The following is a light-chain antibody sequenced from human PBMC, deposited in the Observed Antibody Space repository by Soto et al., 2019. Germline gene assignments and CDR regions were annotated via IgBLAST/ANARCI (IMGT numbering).Light chain of an antibody. J-gene: IGLJ2*01. Sequence: QSVLTQPPSASGTPGQRVTISCSGSSSNIGSYIVNWYQQLPGPAPKLLIFSDTQRPSGVPDRFSGSKSGTSASLAISGLQSEDEADYYCAAWDDSLNGPVFGGGTKLTVL. CDR1: SSNIGSYI. CDR3: AAWDDSLNGPV. CDR2: SDT. V-gene: IGLV1-44*01.